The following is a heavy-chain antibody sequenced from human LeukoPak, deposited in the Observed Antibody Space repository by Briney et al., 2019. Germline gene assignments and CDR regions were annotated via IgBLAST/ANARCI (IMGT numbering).Heavy chain of an antibody. CDR1: RFIYSKAL. J-gene: IGHJ5*02. Sequence: GTLSPASVSCRFIYSKALMTWVRQAPGKGLDWVGRIKSTADGGTTACAAPVAPRFNISRDDSKNTLYLQMKDLDTDDTGVYYCSHFRVARSDWFDPWGQGTLVTVSS. V-gene: IGHV3-15*01. CDR2: IKSTADGGTT. CDR3: SHFRVARSDWFDP. D-gene: IGHD5-12*01.